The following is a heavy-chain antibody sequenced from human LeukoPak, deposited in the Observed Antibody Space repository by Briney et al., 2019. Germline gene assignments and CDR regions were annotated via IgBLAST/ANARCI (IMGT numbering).Heavy chain of an antibody. CDR1: GDSVSSKSTA. Sequence: SQTLSLTCAISGDSVSSKSTAWNWIRQSPSRGLEWLGRTYFRSKWYNEYAASVKSRITINPDTSKNQFSLQLTSVTAADTAVYYCARHTDDLGYFQHWGQGTLVTVSS. V-gene: IGHV6-1*01. D-gene: IGHD3-16*01. J-gene: IGHJ1*01. CDR2: TYFRSKWYN. CDR3: ARHTDDLGYFQH.